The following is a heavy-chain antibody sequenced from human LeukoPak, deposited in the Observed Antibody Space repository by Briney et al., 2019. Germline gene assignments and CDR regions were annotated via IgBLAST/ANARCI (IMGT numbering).Heavy chain of an antibody. CDR2: IYSGGST. V-gene: IGHV3-53*01. D-gene: IGHD5-12*01. J-gene: IGHJ6*02. CDR1: GFTVSSNY. CDR3: ARDRMVATIDGYYYYYGMDV. Sequence: PGGSLRLSCAASGFTVSSNYMSWVRQAPGKGLEWVSVIYSGGSTYYADSAKGRFTISRDNSKNTLYLQMNSLRAEDTAVYYCARDRMVATIDGYYYYYGMDVWGQGTTVTVSS.